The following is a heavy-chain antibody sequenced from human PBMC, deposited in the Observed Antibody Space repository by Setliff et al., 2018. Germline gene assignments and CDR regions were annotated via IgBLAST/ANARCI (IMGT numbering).Heavy chain of an antibody. CDR2: INHSGST. CDR1: SGSFSGYY. J-gene: IGHJ4*02. D-gene: IGHD3-3*01. V-gene: IGHV4-34*01. CDR3: ARTPDGFLGDGYNLNTLGYFDS. Sequence: SETLSLTCAVYSGSFSGYYWSWIRQPPGKGLEWIGEINHSGSTNYNPSLKSRVTISVDTSKNQFSLKLSSVTAADTAVYYCARTPDGFLGDGYNLNTLGYFDSWGQGTLVTVSS.